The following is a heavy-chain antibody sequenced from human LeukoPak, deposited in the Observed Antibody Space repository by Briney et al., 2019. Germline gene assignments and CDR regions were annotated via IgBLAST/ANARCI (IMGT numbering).Heavy chain of an antibody. CDR1: GFTFSSYA. D-gene: IGHD3-16*01. CDR3: ARDSGGGGIFDY. V-gene: IGHV3-23*01. J-gene: IGHJ4*02. Sequence: GGSLRLSCAASGFTFSSYAMSWVRQAPGKGLEWVSAISGSGGSTYYADSVKGRFTISRDNSKNTLYLQMNSLRAEDTAVYYCARDSGGGGIFDYWGQGTLVTVSS. CDR2: ISGSGGST.